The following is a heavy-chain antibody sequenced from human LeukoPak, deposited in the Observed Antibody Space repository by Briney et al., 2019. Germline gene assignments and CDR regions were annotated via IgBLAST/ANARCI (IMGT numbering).Heavy chain of an antibody. CDR1: GYTFSGSY. CDR3: ARDTKNSGYDDFDY. CDR2: INPNSGGT. V-gene: IGHV1-2*02. Sequence: ASVKVSCKASGYTFSGSYIHWVRQAPGQGLEWMGWINPNSGGTNYAQKFQGRVTMTRDTSISTAYMELSRLRSDDTAVYYCARDTKNSGYDDFDYWGQGTLVTVSS. D-gene: IGHD5-12*01. J-gene: IGHJ4*02.